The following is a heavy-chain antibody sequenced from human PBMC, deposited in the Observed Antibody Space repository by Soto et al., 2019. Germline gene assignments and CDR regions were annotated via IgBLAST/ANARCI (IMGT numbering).Heavy chain of an antibody. CDR1: GGSISSYY. V-gene: IGHV4-59*01. D-gene: IGHD5-18*01. Sequence: SETLSLTCTVSGGSISSYYWSWIRQPPGKGLEWIGYIYYSGSTNYNPSLKSRVTISVDTSKNQFSLKLSSVTAADTAVYYCARCERGYSYVPFDPWGQGPLVTVYS. CDR3: ARCERGYSYVPFDP. J-gene: IGHJ5*02. CDR2: IYYSGST.